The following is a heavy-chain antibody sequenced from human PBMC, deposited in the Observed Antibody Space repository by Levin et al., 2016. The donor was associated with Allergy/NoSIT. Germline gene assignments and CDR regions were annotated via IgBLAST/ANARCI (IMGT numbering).Heavy chain of an antibody. V-gene: IGHV3-30*18. CDR2: ISYDGSNE. D-gene: IGHD3-22*01. J-gene: IGHJ6*02. Sequence: WIRQPPGKGLEWVAVISYDGSNEYYADSVKGRFTISRDTSKNSLYLQMNSLRAEDTALYYCAKDGGERVVITSAAYSYYYYGLDVWGQGTTVTVSS. CDR3: AKDGGERVVITSAAYSYYYYGLDV.